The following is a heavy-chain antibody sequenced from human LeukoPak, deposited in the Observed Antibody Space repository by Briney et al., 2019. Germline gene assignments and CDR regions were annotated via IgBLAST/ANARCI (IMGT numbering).Heavy chain of an antibody. CDR2: IYSGGST. D-gene: IGHD6-19*01. V-gene: IGHV3-66*01. CDR3: ARSPATSGWYGY. CDR1: GFTVSSNY. Sequence: PGGSLRLSCAASGFTVSSNYMSWVRQAPGKELEWVSVIYSGGSTYYADSVKGRFTISRDNSKNTLYLQMNSLRAEDTAVYYCARSPATSGWYGYWGQGTLVTVSS. J-gene: IGHJ4*02.